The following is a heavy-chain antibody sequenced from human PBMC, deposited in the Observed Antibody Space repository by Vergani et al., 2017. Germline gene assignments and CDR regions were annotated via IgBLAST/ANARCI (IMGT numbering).Heavy chain of an antibody. J-gene: IGHJ6*02. CDR1: GYSFTSYW. CDR3: ARHEVYGSGSYYYYYYGMDV. CDR2: IDPSDSYT. V-gene: IGHV5-10-1*03. D-gene: IGHD3-10*01. Sequence: EVQLVQSGAEVKKPGESLRISCKGSGYSFTSYWISWVRQMPGKGLEWMGRIDPSDSYTNYSPSFQGHVTISADKSISTAYLQWSSLKASDTAMYYCARHEVYGSGSYYYYYYGMDVWGQGTTVTVSS.